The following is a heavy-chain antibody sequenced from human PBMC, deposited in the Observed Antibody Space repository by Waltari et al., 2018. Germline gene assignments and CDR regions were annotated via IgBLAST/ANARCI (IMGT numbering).Heavy chain of an antibody. J-gene: IGHJ3*02. Sequence: QVQLQESGPGLVKPSETLSLTCTVSGGSISSHYWSWIRQPPGKGLEWIGYIYYSGSTHSDPTCKSRVTISVATSKSQFCLKLSSVTAADTAVYYCASEIYGYIWGSYRHDAFDIWGQGTMVTGSS. V-gene: IGHV4-59*11. CDR3: ASEIYGYIWGSYRHDAFDI. D-gene: IGHD3-16*02. CDR2: IYYSGST. CDR1: GGSISSHY.